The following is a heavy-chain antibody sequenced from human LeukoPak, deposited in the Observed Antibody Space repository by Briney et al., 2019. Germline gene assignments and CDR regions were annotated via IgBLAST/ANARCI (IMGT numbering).Heavy chain of an antibody. V-gene: IGHV4-39*07. CDR3: ARDSDSATWGDTSDYYSRLNAFDI. CDR2: IYYSGST. CDR1: GGSISSSSYY. Sequence: PSETLSLTCTVSGGSISSSSYYWGWIRQPPGKGLEWIGSIYYSGSTYYNPSLKSRVTISVDTSKNQFSLKLSSVTAADTAVYYCARDSDSATWGDTSDYYSRLNAFDIWGQGTMVTVSS. D-gene: IGHD3-22*01. J-gene: IGHJ3*02.